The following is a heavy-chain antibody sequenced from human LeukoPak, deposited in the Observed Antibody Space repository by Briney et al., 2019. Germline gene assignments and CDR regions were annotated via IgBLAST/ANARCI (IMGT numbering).Heavy chain of an antibody. CDR3: ARGIFGYSY. CDR2: INHSGST. Sequence: SETLSLTCAVYGGSFSGCYWSWIRQPPGKGLEWIGEINHSGSTNYNPSLKSRVTISVDTSKNQFSLKLSSVTAADTAVYYCARGIFGYSYWGQGTLVTVSS. D-gene: IGHD5-18*01. V-gene: IGHV4-34*01. CDR1: GGSFSGCY. J-gene: IGHJ4*02.